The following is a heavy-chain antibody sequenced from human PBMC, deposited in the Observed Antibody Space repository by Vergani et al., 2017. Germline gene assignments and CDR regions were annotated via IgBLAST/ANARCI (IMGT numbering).Heavy chain of an antibody. D-gene: IGHD3-3*01. J-gene: IGHJ4*02. CDR1: GFTFSSYG. CDR3: AGGSRITIFGVVIEWLADY. V-gene: IGHV3-33*01. CDR2: IWYDGSNK. Sequence: QVQLVESGGGVVQPGRSLRLSCAASGFTFSSYGMHWVRQAPGKGLEWVAVIWYDGSNKYYADPVKGRFTISRDNSKTTLYLQMNSLRAEDTAVYYCAGGSRITIFGVVIEWLADYWGQGTLVTVSS.